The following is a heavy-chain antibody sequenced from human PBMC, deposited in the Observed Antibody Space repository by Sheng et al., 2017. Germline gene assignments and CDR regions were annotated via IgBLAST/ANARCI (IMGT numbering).Heavy chain of an antibody. CDR1: GFTFSTYA. V-gene: IGHV3-30*04. D-gene: IGHD6-13*01. CDR3: ARETQQLVDY. J-gene: IGHJ4*02. Sequence: ESVGGVVQPGRSLRLSCAASGFTFSTYAMHWVRQAPGKGLEWVAVISYDGTNKYHADSVKGRFTISRDNSKNTLYLQMNSLRAEDTAVYFCARETQQLVDYWGQGTLVTVSS. CDR2: ISYDGTNK.